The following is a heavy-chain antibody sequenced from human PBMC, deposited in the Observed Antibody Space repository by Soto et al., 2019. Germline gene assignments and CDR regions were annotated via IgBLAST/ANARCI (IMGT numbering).Heavy chain of an antibody. CDR1: GGTFSSYA. CDR3: ARGYCSGGSCSNWFDP. J-gene: IGHJ5*02. Sequence: AASVKVSCKASGGTFSSYAISWVRQAPGQGLEWMGGIIPIFGTANYAQKFQGRVTITADKSTSTAYMELSSLRSEDTAVYYCARGYCSGGSCSNWFDPWGQGTLVTVSS. V-gene: IGHV1-69*06. CDR2: IIPIFGTA. D-gene: IGHD2-15*01.